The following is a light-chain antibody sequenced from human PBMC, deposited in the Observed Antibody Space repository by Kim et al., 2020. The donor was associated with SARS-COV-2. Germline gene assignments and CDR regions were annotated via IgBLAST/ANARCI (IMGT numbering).Light chain of an antibody. V-gene: IGKV3-20*01. CDR3: QHYGSAPYS. CDR2: GAS. CDR1: QSISSSY. Sequence: LSPGERATLACRASQSISSSYLGWYQQKPGQAPRLLIYGASSRATGIPDRFSGSGSGTDFTLTISRLEPEDFAVYYCQHYGSAPYSFGQGTKLEI. J-gene: IGKJ2*03.